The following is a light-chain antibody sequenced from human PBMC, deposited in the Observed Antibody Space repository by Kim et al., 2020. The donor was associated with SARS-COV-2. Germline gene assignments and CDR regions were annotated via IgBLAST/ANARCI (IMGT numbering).Light chain of an antibody. CDR2: GDN. J-gene: IGLJ3*02. Sequence: GQRVTLSCSGSSSDVGCHIVNWYRQLPRTAPKLLMYGDNQRPSGVPDRFSGSKSGTSASLAISGLQSEDEGHYLCGTWDDRLNGPVFGGGTKVTVL. CDR1: SSDVGCHI. CDR3: GTWDDRLNGPV. V-gene: IGLV1-44*01.